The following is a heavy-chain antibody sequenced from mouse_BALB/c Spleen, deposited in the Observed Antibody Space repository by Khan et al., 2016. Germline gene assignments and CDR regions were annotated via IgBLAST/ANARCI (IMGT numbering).Heavy chain of an antibody. CDR1: GYTFSDYY. D-gene: IGHD1-1*01. CDR3: ARHGNHDSSIFAY. V-gene: IGHV5-12*02. J-gene: IGHJ3*01. CDR2: ISNGGGST. Sequence: EVELVESGGGLVQPGGSLKLSCATSGYTFSDYYMYWVRQNPEKRLEWVAYISNGGGSTIYPDTVKGRFTISRDNAKNTLYLQMSSLKSEDTAKYYFARHGNHDSSIFAYWRQGTLVTVSA.